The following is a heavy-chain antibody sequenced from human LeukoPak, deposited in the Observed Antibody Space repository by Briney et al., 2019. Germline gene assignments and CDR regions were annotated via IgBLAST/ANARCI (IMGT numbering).Heavy chain of an antibody. J-gene: IGHJ6*04. Sequence: SEILSLTCTVSGGSVSSGSYYWSWIRQPPGKGLEWIGYIYYSGSTNYNPSLKSRVTISVDTSKNQFSLKLSSVTAADTAVYYCARDRRAMVRGVPFNYGMDVWGKGTTVTVSS. CDR2: IYYSGST. V-gene: IGHV4-61*01. CDR3: ARDRRAMVRGVPFNYGMDV. CDR1: GGSVSSGSYY. D-gene: IGHD3-10*01.